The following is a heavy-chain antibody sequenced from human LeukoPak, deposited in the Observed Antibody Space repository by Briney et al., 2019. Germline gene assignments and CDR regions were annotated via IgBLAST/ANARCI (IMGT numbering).Heavy chain of an antibody. Sequence: GGSLRLSCAASGFSFGTYTMNWVRQAPGKGLEWVASISSSSSHIYYSDSVKGRFTISRDNAKNSLYLQMNSLRAEDTAVYYCARANIVATTVDYWGQGTLVTVSS. V-gene: IGHV3-21*01. D-gene: IGHD5-12*01. CDR2: ISSSSSHI. CDR1: GFSFGTYT. J-gene: IGHJ4*02. CDR3: ARANIVATTVDY.